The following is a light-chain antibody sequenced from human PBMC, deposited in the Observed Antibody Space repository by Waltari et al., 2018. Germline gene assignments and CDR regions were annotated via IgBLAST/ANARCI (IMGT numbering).Light chain of an antibody. J-gene: IGKJ5*01. CDR1: QGTNNY. V-gene: IGKV1-9*01. CDR3: LQFKSFLFT. CDR2: VTS. Sequence: DIQLTQSPSFLSASVGARVTITCRASQGTNNYLAWYQQKPGKAPNLLIYVTSTLQGVVPSRSSGSQSGTEFTLTISSLQPEDFATYYCLQFKSFLFTFGQGTRLDIK.